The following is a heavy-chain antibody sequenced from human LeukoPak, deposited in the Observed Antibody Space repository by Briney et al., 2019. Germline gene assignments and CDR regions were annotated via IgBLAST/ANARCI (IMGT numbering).Heavy chain of an antibody. Sequence: SETLSLTCAVYGGSFSGYYWSWVRQPPGKGLEWIGEINHSGSTNDNPSLESRVTISVDTSKNQFSLKMSSVTAADTAVYYCARAEDCSGGSCFFFAFWGQGNLVTVSS. CDR2: INHSGST. CDR1: GGSFSGYY. D-gene: IGHD2-15*01. CDR3: ARAEDCSGGSCFFFAF. J-gene: IGHJ4*02. V-gene: IGHV4-34*01.